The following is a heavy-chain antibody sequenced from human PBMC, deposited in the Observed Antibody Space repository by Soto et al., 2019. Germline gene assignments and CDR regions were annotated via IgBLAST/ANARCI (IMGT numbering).Heavy chain of an antibody. Sequence: PGGSLRLSCAASVFTFSSYGMHWVRQAPGKGLEWVAVISYDGSNKYYADSVKGRFTISRDNSKNTLYLQMNSLRAEDTAVYYCAKSQMWVGVKNYYYYGMDVWGQGTTVTVSS. J-gene: IGHJ6*02. D-gene: IGHD3-3*01. V-gene: IGHV3-30*18. CDR3: AKSQMWVGVKNYYYYGMDV. CDR2: ISYDGSNK. CDR1: VFTFSSYG.